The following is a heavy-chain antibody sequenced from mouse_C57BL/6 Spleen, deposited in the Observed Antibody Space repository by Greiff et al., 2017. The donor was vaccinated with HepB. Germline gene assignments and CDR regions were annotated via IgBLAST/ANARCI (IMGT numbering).Heavy chain of an antibody. Sequence: EVQVVESGGGLVQPGGSLKLSCAASGFTFSDYGMAWVRQAPRKGPEWVAFISNLAYSIYYADTVTGRFTISRENAKNTLYLEMSSLRSEDTAMYYCARRGYYGSDQGYFDYWGQGTTLTVSS. CDR2: ISNLAYSI. J-gene: IGHJ2*01. CDR1: GFTFSDYG. CDR3: ARRGYYGSDQGYFDY. V-gene: IGHV5-15*01. D-gene: IGHD1-1*01.